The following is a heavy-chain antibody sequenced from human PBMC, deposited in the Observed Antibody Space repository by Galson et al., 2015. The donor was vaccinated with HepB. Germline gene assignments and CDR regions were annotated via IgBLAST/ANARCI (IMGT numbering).Heavy chain of an antibody. D-gene: IGHD6-19*01. CDR2: ISGRDGST. Sequence: SLRLSCAASGFTFSSYAMSWVRQTPGKGLEWVSGISGRDGSTYYADSVKGRFTISRDNSKHTLYLQMNSLRAEDMAVYYCAKEREQWLLVGPYWYFDLWGRGTLVTVSS. V-gene: IGHV3-23*01. CDR3: AKEREQWLLVGPYWYFDL. CDR1: GFTFSSYA. J-gene: IGHJ2*01.